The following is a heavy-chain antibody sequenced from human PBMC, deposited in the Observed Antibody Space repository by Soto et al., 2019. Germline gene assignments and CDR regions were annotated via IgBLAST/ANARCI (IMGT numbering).Heavy chain of an antibody. CDR1: GFTFSSYA. CDR3: AKDRGKDYGDFDAFDI. J-gene: IGHJ3*02. Sequence: EVQLLESGGGLVQPGGSLRLSCAASGFTFSSYAMSWVRQAPGKGLEWVSAISGSGGSTYYADSVKGRFTISRDNSKSTLYLQMNSLRAEDTAVYYCAKDRGKDYGDFDAFDIWGQGTMVTVSS. D-gene: IGHD4-17*01. V-gene: IGHV3-23*01. CDR2: ISGSGGST.